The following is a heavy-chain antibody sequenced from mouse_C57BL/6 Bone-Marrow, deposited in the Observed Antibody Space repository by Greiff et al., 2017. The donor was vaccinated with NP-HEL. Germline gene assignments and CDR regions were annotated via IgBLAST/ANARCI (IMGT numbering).Heavy chain of an antibody. Sequence: EVQVVESGGDLVKPGGSLKLSRAASGFTFSSYGMSWVRQTPDKRLEWVATISSGGSYTYYPDSVKGRFTISRDNAKNTLYLQMSSLKSEDTAMYYCANLLYAMDYWGQGTSVTVSS. CDR3: ANLLYAMDY. D-gene: IGHD2-10*01. J-gene: IGHJ4*01. CDR1: GFTFSSYG. CDR2: ISSGGSYT. V-gene: IGHV5-6*01.